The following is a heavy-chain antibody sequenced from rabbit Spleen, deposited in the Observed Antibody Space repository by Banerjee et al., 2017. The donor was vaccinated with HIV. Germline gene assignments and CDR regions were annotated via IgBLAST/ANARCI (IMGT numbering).Heavy chain of an antibody. D-gene: IGHD1-1*01. CDR3: ARDGATSFSSYGMDL. CDR1: GFTLSSYY. Sequence: QLEESAGGLVQPGGSLKLSCKASGFTLSSYYMNWVRQAPGKGLEWIGYIDPVFGITYYANWVNGRFSISRENAQNTVLLQMTSLTAADTATYFCARDGATSFSSYGMDLWGPGPWSPS. CDR2: IDPVFGIT. V-gene: IGHV1S7*01. J-gene: IGHJ6*01.